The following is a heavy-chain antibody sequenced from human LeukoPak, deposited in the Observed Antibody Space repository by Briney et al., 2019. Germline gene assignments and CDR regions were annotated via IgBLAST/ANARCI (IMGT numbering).Heavy chain of an antibody. CDR2: IIPIFGTA. Sequence: SVKVSCKASGGTFSSYTISWVRQAPGQGLEWMGGIIPIFGTANYAQKFQGRVTITADESTSTAYMELSSLRSEDTAVYYCARGGDYYGSGPSSYMDVWGKGTTVTVSS. J-gene: IGHJ6*03. CDR1: GGTFSSYT. V-gene: IGHV1-69*13. CDR3: ARGGDYYGSGPSSYMDV. D-gene: IGHD3-10*01.